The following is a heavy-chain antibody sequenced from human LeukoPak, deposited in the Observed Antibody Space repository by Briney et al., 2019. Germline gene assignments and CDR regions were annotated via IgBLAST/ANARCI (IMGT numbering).Heavy chain of an antibody. Sequence: SETLSLTCTVSGDSISSTFYYWSSIRQDPGKGLEWIGYIYYSGITYYNPSLKSRLTISVDPSRNQFSLSLRSVSAADTAVYYCARDPRGYGMDVWGQGTTVTVSS. CDR2: IYYSGIT. V-gene: IGHV4-31*03. CDR1: GDSISSTFYY. J-gene: IGHJ6*02. D-gene: IGHD3-10*01. CDR3: ARDPRGYGMDV.